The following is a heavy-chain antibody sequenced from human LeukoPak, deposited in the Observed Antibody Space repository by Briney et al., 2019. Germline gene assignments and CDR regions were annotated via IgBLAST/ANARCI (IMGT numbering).Heavy chain of an antibody. D-gene: IGHD3-10*01. V-gene: IGHV3-66*01. CDR3: AKDLPAYYGSGSRGLSSEAFDI. J-gene: IGHJ3*02. CDR1: GFIARSKH. Sequence: GSLRLSCAVSGFIARSKHMTWVRPAPGKGLEWVAVMYGGRDIDNSDAVTGRFIVSRDNSKSTVYLQMNSLRADDTAVYYCAKDLPAYYGSGSRGLSSEAFDIWGQGTMVTVSS. CDR2: MYGGRDI.